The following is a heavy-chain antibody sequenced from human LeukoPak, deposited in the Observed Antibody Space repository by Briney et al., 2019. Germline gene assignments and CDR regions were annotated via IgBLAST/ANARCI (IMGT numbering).Heavy chain of an antibody. J-gene: IGHJ4*02. CDR2: ITTYNGDT. V-gene: IGHV1-18*01. CDR3: ARGSSYGFSMGY. CDR1: GGTVSSYA. Sequence: GASVKVSCKASGGTVSSYAISWVRQAPGQGLEWMGWITTYNGDTNYAQKLQGRVTMTSDTSTSTAYMELRSLTSDDTAVYYCARGSSYGFSMGYWGQGTLVAVSS. D-gene: IGHD5-18*01.